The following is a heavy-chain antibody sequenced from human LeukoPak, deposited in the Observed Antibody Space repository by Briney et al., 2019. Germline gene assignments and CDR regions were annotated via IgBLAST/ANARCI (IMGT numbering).Heavy chain of an antibody. CDR1: GLTLDYYA. J-gene: IGHJ6*02. V-gene: IGHV3-9*01. D-gene: IGHD2-15*01. CDR3: GKDITPGGMDV. CDR2: FSSDTDRI. Sequence: PGGSLRLSCVASGLTLDYYAMHWVRQAPGKGLEWVAGFSSDTDRIDYADSVKGRFTVSRDNAKNSLYLQMNSLRPEDTAVYYCGKDITPGGMDVWGQGTTVTVSS.